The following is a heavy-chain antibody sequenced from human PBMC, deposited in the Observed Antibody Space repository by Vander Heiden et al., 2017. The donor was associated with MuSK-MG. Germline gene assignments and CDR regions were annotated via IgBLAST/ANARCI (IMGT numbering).Heavy chain of an antibody. D-gene: IGHD2-15*01. CDR3: AREYSGLDY. CDR2: ISTSSSAM. V-gene: IGHV3-48*01. Sequence: DVQLVESGGGLVQHGGSLRLSCAASGFSFSSYSMHWVRQAPGRGLEWVSYISTSSSAMHYADSVKGRFTISRDNAKNSLYLQMTSLRAEDTAVYFCAREYSGLDYWGRGTLVTVSS. CDR1: GFSFSSYS. J-gene: IGHJ4*02.